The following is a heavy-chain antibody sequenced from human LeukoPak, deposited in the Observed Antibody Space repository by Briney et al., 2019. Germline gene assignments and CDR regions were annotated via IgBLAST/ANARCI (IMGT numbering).Heavy chain of an antibody. V-gene: IGHV3-23*01. CDR3: ANGYSYGDPLGY. CDR2: ISGSGGSR. Sequence: QPGGSLRLSCAASGFSFSSYAMSWVRQAPGKGLEWVSVISGSGGSRYYSDSVKGRFAISRDNFKNTLYLQMNSLRVEDTALYYCANGYSYGDPLGYWGQGTLVTVSS. CDR1: GFSFSSYA. J-gene: IGHJ4*02. D-gene: IGHD5-18*01.